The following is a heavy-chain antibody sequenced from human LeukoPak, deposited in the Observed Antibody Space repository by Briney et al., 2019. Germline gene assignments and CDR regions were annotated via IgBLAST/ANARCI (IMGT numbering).Heavy chain of an antibody. CDR2: ISGSGGST. V-gene: IGHV3-23*01. CDR3: AKDSTQYYDSSGYSYFDY. J-gene: IGHJ4*02. D-gene: IGHD3-22*01. CDR1: GFTFDDYG. Sequence: GGSLRLSCAASGFTFDDYGMSWVRQAPGKGLEWVSAISGSGGSTYYADSVKGRFTISRDNSKNTLYLQMNSLRAEDTAVYYCAKDSTQYYDSSGYSYFDYWGQGTLVTVSS.